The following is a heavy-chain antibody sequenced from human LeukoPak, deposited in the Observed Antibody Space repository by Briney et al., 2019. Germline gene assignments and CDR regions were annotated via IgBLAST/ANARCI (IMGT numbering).Heavy chain of an antibody. D-gene: IGHD5-24*01. J-gene: IGHJ4*02. CDR1: GFTFSSYA. Sequence: TGGSLRLSCAASGFTFSSYAMSWVRQAPGKGLEWVSAISGSGGSTYYADSVKGRFTISRDNSKNTLYLQMNSLRAEGTAVYYCAKDTLVEMATIIDYWGQGTLVTVSS. V-gene: IGHV3-23*01. CDR3: AKDTLVEMATIIDY. CDR2: ISGSGGST.